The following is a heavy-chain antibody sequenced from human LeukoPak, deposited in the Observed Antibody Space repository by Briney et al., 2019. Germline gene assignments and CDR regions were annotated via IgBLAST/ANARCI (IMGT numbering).Heavy chain of an antibody. CDR2: INHSGST. J-gene: IGHJ4*02. V-gene: IGHV4-34*01. D-gene: IGHD1-26*01. Sequence: SETLSLTCAVYGGSFSGYYWSWIRQPPGKGLEWIGEINHSGSTNYNPSLKSRVTISVDTSENQFSLKLSSVTAADTAVYYCARGWMGFGYFDYWGQGTLVTVSS. CDR1: GGSFSGYY. CDR3: ARGWMGFGYFDY.